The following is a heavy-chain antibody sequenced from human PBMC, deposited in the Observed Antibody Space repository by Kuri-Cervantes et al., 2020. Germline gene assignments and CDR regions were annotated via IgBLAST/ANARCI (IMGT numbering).Heavy chain of an antibody. J-gene: IGHJ4*02. CDR3: ARVGSYCSGGSCYDY. CDR1: GSIFDDYG. Sequence: GESLKISCAASGSIFDDYGMSWVRQAPGKGLEWVSGIKWNGGSTGYADSVKGRFTISRDNAKNSLYLQMNSLRAEDTALYYCARVGSYCSGGSCYDYWGQGTLVTVSS. V-gene: IGHV3-20*04. D-gene: IGHD2-15*01. CDR2: IKWNGGST.